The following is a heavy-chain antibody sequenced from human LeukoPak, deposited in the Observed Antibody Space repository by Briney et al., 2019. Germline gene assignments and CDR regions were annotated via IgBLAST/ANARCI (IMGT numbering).Heavy chain of an antibody. D-gene: IGHD5-24*01. V-gene: IGHV3-23*01. CDR1: GFPFSSYA. J-gene: IGHJ4*02. CDR3: AVQRGGDGYNTFDY. CDR2: LSGSGDDT. Sequence: GGSLRLYCAAPGFPFSSYAMSWVRQAPGKGLEWVSGLSGSGDDTDYADSVKGRFTISRDNSKNTVYLQMNSLRAEDTAVYYCAVQRGGDGYNTFDYWGQGTLVTVSS.